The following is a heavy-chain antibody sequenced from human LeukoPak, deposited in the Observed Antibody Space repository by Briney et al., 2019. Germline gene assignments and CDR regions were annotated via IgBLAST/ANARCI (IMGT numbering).Heavy chain of an antibody. CDR1: GFTFSSYW. V-gene: IGHV3-7*01. Sequence: GGSLRLSCAASGFTFSSYWMSWVRQAPGKGLEWVANIKQDGSEKYYVDSVKGRFTISRDNAKNSLYLQMNSLRAEDTAVYYCARDWMATITGYYYYGMDVWGQGITVTVSS. CDR3: ARDWMATITGYYYYGMDV. D-gene: IGHD5-24*01. CDR2: IKQDGSEK. J-gene: IGHJ6*02.